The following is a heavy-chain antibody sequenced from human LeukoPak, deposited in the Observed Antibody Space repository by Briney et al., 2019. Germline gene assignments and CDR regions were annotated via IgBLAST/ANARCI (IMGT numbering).Heavy chain of an antibody. CDR2: ISYDGSNK. CDR3: ARSDCSSTSCYPGSRFDP. V-gene: IGHV3-30-3*01. D-gene: IGHD2-2*01. J-gene: IGHJ5*02. Sequence: PGGSLRLSCAASGFTFSSYAMHWVRQAPGKGLEWVAVISYDGSNKYYADSVKGRFTISRDNSKNTLYLQMNSLRAEDTAVYYCARSDCSSTSCYPGSRFDPWGQGTLVTVSS. CDR1: GFTFSSYA.